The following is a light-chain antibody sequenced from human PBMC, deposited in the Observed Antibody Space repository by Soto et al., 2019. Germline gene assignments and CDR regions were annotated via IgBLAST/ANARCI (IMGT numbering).Light chain of an antibody. J-gene: IGKJ2*01. CDR2: GAS. CDR3: QQYGSSPET. Sequence: EIVLTQSPGTLSLSPGERATLSCRASQSVRSAYLAWYQQKPGQAPRVLIYGASSRATGIPDRFSGSGCGTDFTLTISRLQPEDFAVYYGQQYGSSPETFGQGTQREI. V-gene: IGKV3-20*01. CDR1: QSVRSAY.